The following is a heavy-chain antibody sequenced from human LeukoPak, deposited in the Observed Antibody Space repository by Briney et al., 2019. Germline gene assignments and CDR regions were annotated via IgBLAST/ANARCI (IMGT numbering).Heavy chain of an antibody. J-gene: IGHJ3*02. CDR2: IIPILGIA. V-gene: IGHV1-69*04. Sequence: ASVKVSCKASGYTFTGYYMHWVRQAPGQGLEWMGRIIPILGIANYAQKFQGRVTVTADKSTSTAYMELSSLRSEDTAVYYCARVGAGGAAFDIWGQGTMVTVSS. D-gene: IGHD3-10*01. CDR1: GYTFTGYY. CDR3: ARVGAGGAAFDI.